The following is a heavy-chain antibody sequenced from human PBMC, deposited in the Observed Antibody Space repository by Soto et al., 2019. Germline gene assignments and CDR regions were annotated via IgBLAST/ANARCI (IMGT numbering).Heavy chain of an antibody. D-gene: IGHD6-13*01. CDR3: AVRYSRTTLDDAFDI. Sequence: QVQLVESGGGLVKPGGSLRLSCAASGFTFSDYYMSWIRQAPGKGLEWVSYISSSGSTIYYADSVKGRFTISRDNAKNSLYRQMNSLRAEDTAVYYCAVRYSRTTLDDAFDIWGQGTMVTVSS. J-gene: IGHJ3*02. V-gene: IGHV3-11*01. CDR1: GFTFSDYY. CDR2: ISSSGSTI.